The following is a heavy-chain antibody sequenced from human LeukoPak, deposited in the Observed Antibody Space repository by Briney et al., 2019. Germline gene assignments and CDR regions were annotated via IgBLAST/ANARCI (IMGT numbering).Heavy chain of an antibody. CDR3: AKDRGGDLGYFDY. V-gene: IGHV3-21*04. J-gene: IGHJ4*02. D-gene: IGHD2-21*01. CDR2: ISSSSSYI. Sequence: GGSLRLSCAASGFTFSSYSMNWVRQAPGKGLEWVSSISSSSSYIYYADSVKGRFTISRDNSKNSLYLQMNSLRTEDTALYYCAKDRGGDLGYFDYWGQGTLVTVSS. CDR1: GFTFSSYS.